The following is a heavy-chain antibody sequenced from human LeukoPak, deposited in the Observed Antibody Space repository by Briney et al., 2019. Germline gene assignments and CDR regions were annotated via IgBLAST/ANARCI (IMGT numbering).Heavy chain of an antibody. CDR1: GYTFTDYY. Sequence: ASVKVSCKASGYTFTDYYMHWVRQAPGQGLEWMGRINPNSGGSNYAQKFQDRVTMTRDTSISTAYMALNSLRSDDTAVYYCARELLSSSWYRHAFDIWGQGTMVTVSS. V-gene: IGHV1-2*06. D-gene: IGHD6-13*01. CDR2: INPNSGGS. J-gene: IGHJ3*02. CDR3: ARELLSSSWYRHAFDI.